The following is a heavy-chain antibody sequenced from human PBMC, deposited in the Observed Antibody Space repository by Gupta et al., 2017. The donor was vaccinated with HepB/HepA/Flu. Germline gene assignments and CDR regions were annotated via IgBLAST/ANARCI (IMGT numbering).Heavy chain of an antibody. CDR3: AQDRRNYGYF. J-gene: IGHJ4*02. CDR2: ISYDGSYK. Sequence: QVQLVESGGGVVQPGTSLRLSCAASGVNVGSYGMHWVRQAPGKGLEWVAFISYDGSYKFYVDSVEGRFTVSRDNSKNTIHLQVNSLRLDDTAVYYCAQDRRNYGYFWGQGTLVAVSS. V-gene: IGHV3-30*18. CDR1: GVNVGSYG. D-gene: IGHD3-10*01.